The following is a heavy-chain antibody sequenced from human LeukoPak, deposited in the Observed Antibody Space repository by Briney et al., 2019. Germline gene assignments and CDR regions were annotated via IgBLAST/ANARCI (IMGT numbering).Heavy chain of an antibody. V-gene: IGHV3-15*01. CDR1: GFTFSTYW. CDR3: TTDRYYDNSELQFQH. Sequence: AGGSLRLSCAASGFTFSTYWMSWVRQAPGKGLEWLGRIKRETDGGTIDYAAPVKGRFIISRDDSRNTLYLQMDSLKIEDTAMYYCTTDRYYDNSELQFQHWGQGTLVTVSS. D-gene: IGHD3-22*01. CDR2: IKRETDGGTI. J-gene: IGHJ1*01.